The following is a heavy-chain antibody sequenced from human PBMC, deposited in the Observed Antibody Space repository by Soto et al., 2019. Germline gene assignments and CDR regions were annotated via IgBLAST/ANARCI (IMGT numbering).Heavy chain of an antibody. V-gene: IGHV4-31*03. CDR1: GGSISSGGYY. Sequence: PSETLSLTCTASGGSISSGGYYWSWIRQHPGKGLEWIGYIYYSGSTYYNPSLKSRVTISVDTSKNQFSLKLSSVTAADTAVYYCARDLELDYYDSSGPHRWFDPWGQGTLVTVSS. D-gene: IGHD3-22*01. J-gene: IGHJ5*02. CDR3: ARDLELDYYDSSGPHRWFDP. CDR2: IYYSGST.